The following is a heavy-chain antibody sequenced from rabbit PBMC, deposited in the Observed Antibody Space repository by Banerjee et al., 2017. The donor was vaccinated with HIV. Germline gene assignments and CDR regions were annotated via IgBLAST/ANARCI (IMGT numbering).Heavy chain of an antibody. J-gene: IGHJ4*01. D-gene: IGHD4-1*01. Sequence: QQQLEESGGGLVKPGGTLTLTCTASGIDFSSSYWICWVRQAPGKGLEWVACIYAGSSDSTYYASWAKGPFTISKTSSTTVTLQMTSLTAADTATYFCARDLAGVIGWNFNLWGQGTLVTVS. CDR1: GIDFSSSYW. CDR2: IYAGSSDST. CDR3: ARDLAGVIGWNFNL. V-gene: IGHV1S45*01.